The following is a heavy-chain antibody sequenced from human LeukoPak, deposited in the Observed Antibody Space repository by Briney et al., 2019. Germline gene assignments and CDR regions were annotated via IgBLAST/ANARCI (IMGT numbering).Heavy chain of an antibody. V-gene: IGHV3-20*04. CDR3: ARGTLKAAATDSDY. Sequence: GGSLRLSCAASGFTFDDYGMSWVRQAPGKGLEWVSGINWNGGSTGYADSVKGRFTISRDNAKNSLYLQMNSLRAEDTALYYCARGTLKAAATDSDYWGQGTLVTVSS. J-gene: IGHJ4*02. D-gene: IGHD6-13*01. CDR2: INWNGGST. CDR1: GFTFDDYG.